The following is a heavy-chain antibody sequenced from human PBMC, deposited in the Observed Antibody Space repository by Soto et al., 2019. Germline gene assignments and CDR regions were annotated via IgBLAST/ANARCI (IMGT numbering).Heavy chain of an antibody. D-gene: IGHD1-26*01. Sequence: PGGSLRLSCAASGFTFSDYYMSWIRQAPGKGLEWVSYISSSSSYTNYADSVKGRFTISRGNAKNSLYLQMNSLRAEDTAVYYCARDERSGSYYDYWGQGTLVTVSS. J-gene: IGHJ4*02. CDR2: ISSSSSYT. CDR3: ARDERSGSYYDY. CDR1: GFTFSDYY. V-gene: IGHV3-11*06.